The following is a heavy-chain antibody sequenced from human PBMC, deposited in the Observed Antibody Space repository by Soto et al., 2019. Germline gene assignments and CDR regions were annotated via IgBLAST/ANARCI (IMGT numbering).Heavy chain of an antibody. D-gene: IGHD2-21*02. CDR3: VKDDGGDPSTAPH. V-gene: IGHV3-23*01. Sequence: EVQLLESGGGLVQPGGSLRLSCAASGITISNYPMSWVRQAPGKGLDWVSGISGSGDRTYYADSAKGRFTISKDISRNARSLQLDSLGVEDPAVYFCVKDDGGDPSTAPHWGQGTLVTVSS. CDR2: ISGSGDRT. CDR1: GITISNYP. J-gene: IGHJ4*02.